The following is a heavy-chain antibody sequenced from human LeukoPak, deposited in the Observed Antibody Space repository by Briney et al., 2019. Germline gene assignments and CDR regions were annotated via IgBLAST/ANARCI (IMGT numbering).Heavy chain of an antibody. D-gene: IGHD4-23*01. V-gene: IGHV4-59*01. CDR1: GGSISSYY. Sequence: PSETLSLTCTVSGGSISSYYWSWIRQPPGKGLEWIGYVFYTGSTNYNPSLKSRVTISVLTSKNRFSLKLSSVTAADTAVYYCATLTGGDDAFDIWGQGTMVTVSS. CDR2: VFYTGST. CDR3: ATLTGGDDAFDI. J-gene: IGHJ3*02.